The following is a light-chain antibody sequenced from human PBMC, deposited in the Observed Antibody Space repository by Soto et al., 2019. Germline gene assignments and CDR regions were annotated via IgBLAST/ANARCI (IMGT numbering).Light chain of an antibody. CDR2: GAS. J-gene: IGKJ1*01. CDR3: QQYNNWPPERT. Sequence: EIVMTQSPATLSVSPGERATLSCRASQSVGSNLAWYQQKPGQAPMLLIYGASTRATGIPARFSGSGSGTEFTLTISSLQSEDFAIYFCQQYNNWPPERTFGQGTKVEIK. V-gene: IGKV3-15*01. CDR1: QSVGSN.